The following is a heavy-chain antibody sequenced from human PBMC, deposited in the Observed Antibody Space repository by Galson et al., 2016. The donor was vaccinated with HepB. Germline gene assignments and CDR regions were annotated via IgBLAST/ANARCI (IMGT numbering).Heavy chain of an antibody. D-gene: IGHD6-19*01. Sequence: SLRLSCAVPGFTFSSFAMHWVRQSPGRGLEYVSGIDNNGGTAYYADSVRGRFTISRDKSRNTLYLQMGSLRADDTAVYYCMKGSFSSGWSNWFDPWGQGTLVTVSS. CDR3: MKGSFSSGWSNWFDP. CDR1: GFTFSSFA. CDR2: IDNNGGTA. J-gene: IGHJ5*02. V-gene: IGHV3-64D*08.